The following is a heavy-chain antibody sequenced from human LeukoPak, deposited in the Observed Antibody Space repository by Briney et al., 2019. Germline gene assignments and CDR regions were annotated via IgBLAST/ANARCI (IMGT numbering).Heavy chain of an antibody. CDR3: AKEGRSLQTY. V-gene: IGHV3-7*03. CDR2: IKEDGTET. Sequence: GGSLRLSYAASGFMFSSNWMSWVRLAPGKGLEWVANIKEDGTETYYVDSVKGRFTISRDNAKNSLYLQMNSLRVEDTAVYYCAKEGRSLQTYWGQGTLVTVSS. D-gene: IGHD5-24*01. J-gene: IGHJ4*02. CDR1: GFMFSSNW.